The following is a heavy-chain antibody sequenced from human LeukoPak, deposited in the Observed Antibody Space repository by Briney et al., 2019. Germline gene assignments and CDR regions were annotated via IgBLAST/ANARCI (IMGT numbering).Heavy chain of an antibody. CDR2: IYYSGST. V-gene: IGHV4-39*01. CDR3: ARHGRWELCWFDP. CDR1: GGSISSSSYY. Sequence: PSETLSLTCTVSGGSISSSSYYWGWIRQPPGKGLEWIGSIYYSGSTYYNPSLESRVTISVDTSKNQFSLKLSSVTAADTAVYYCARHGRWELCWFDPWGQGTLVTVSS. J-gene: IGHJ5*02. D-gene: IGHD1-26*01.